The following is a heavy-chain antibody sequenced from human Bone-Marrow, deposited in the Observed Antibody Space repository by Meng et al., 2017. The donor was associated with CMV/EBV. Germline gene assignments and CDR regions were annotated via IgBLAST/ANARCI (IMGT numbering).Heavy chain of an antibody. D-gene: IGHD1-26*01. CDR1: GFTFSSYS. CDR2: ISSSSSYI. CDR3: ARDVGTTVYSYGMDG. V-gene: IGHV3-21*01. Sequence: GESLKISCEASGFTFSSYSMNWVRQAPGKGLEWVSSISSSSSYIDYADSVKGRFTISRDNAKNTLYLQMNSLSAEDTAVYYCARDVGTTVYSYGMDGWGQGTTVTVSS. J-gene: IGHJ6*02.